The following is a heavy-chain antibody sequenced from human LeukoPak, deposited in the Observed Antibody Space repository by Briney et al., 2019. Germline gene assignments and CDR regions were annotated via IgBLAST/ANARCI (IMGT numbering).Heavy chain of an antibody. CDR2: ISWNSGSI. Sequence: GGSLRLSCAASGFTFDDYAMHWVRQAPGKGLEWVSGISWNSGSIGYADSVKGRFTISRDNAKNSLYLQMKSLRAEDTALYYCAKGLYYYDSSGYPGSPFDYWGQGTLVTVSS. CDR3: AKGLYYYDSSGYPGSPFDY. J-gene: IGHJ4*02. V-gene: IGHV3-9*01. CDR1: GFTFDDYA. D-gene: IGHD3-22*01.